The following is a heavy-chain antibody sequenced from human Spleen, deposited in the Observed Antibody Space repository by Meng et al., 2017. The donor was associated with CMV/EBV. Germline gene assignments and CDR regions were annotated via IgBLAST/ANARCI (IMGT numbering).Heavy chain of an antibody. V-gene: IGHV4-31*03. CDR2: IYYSGST. CDR1: GGSISGGDYH. CDR3: ARRTDFGALFDY. Sequence: TVSGGSISGGDYHWSWSRQHPGKGLEWIGYIYYSGSTYYNPSLKSRVTISVDTSKNQFSLRLNSVTAADTAVYYCARRTDFGALFDYWGQGTLVTVSS. J-gene: IGHJ4*02. D-gene: IGHD3-10*01.